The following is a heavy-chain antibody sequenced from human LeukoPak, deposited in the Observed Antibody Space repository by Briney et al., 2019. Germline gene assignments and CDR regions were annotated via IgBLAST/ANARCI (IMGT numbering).Heavy chain of an antibody. CDR1: GGTFSSYA. CDR2: IIPIFGTA. CDR3: ARGPYGGKSYYYYYYMDV. Sequence: GASVKVSCKASGGTFSSYAISWVRQAPGQGLEWMGGIIPIFGTANYAQKFQGRVTITTDESTSTAYMELSSLRSEDTAVYYCARGPYGGKSYYYYYYMDVWGKGTTVTVSS. D-gene: IGHD4-23*01. V-gene: IGHV1-69*05. J-gene: IGHJ6*03.